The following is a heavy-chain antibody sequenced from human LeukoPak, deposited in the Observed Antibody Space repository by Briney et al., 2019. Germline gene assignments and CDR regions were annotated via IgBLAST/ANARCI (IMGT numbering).Heavy chain of an antibody. D-gene: IGHD5-12*01. J-gene: IGHJ6*03. Sequence: GGSLRLSCAASGFTFSSYAMHWVRQAPGKGLEYVSAISSNGGSTYYANSVKGRFTISRDNSKNTLYLQMGSLRAEDMAVYYCARVRGYVETAGVRYYYYYMDVWGQGTLVTVSS. V-gene: IGHV3-64*01. CDR3: ARVRGYVETAGVRYYYYYMDV. CDR2: ISSNGGST. CDR1: GFTFSSYA.